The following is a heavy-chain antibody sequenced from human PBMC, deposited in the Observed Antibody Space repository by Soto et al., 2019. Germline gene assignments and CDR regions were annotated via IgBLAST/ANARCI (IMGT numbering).Heavy chain of an antibody. D-gene: IGHD6-6*01. V-gene: IGHV1-18*04. J-gene: IGHJ4*02. CDR3: ARAGGGMAARPLEY. CDR2: ISAYNGNK. CDR1: GYMFTTYG. Sequence: QVQLVQSGGEVKKPGASVEVSCRTSGYMFTTYGMSWVRQAPGQGLEWMAWISAYNGNKKYAQKFQGRVLMTTDNSTSTVSMELRNLTSDDTGTYFCARAGGGMAARPLEYWGQGTLVIVSS.